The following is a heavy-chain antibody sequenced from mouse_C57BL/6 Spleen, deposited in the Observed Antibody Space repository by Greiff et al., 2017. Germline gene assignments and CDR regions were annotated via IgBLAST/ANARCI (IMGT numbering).Heavy chain of an antibody. CDR2: IYPGDGDT. CDR3: ARGEYIYDYDGGKIYAMDY. Sequence: QVQLQQSGAELVKPGASVKISCKASGYAFSSYWMNWVKQRPGKGLEWIGQIYPGDGDTNYNGKFKGKATLTADKSSSTAYMQLSRLTSEDSAVYFCARGEYIYDYDGGKIYAMDYWGQGTSVTVSS. J-gene: IGHJ4*01. CDR1: GYAFSSYW. D-gene: IGHD2-4*01. V-gene: IGHV1-80*01.